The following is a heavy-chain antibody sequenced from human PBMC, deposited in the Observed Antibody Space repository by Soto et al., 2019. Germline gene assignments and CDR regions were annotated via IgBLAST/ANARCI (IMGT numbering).Heavy chain of an antibody. J-gene: IGHJ4*02. Sequence: GGSLRLSCAGSGFGLGSYPMSWVRQAPGKGLQWVSSISVSADNTYYADSVRGRVNISRDSSKRTLYLQMNSLSAEAAAVYCFEKDGIRGNHMDHWGQGIPVTVSS. V-gene: IGHV3-23*01. CDR1: GFGLGSYP. CDR2: ISVSADNT. D-gene: IGHD1-1*01. CDR3: EKDGIRGNHMDH.